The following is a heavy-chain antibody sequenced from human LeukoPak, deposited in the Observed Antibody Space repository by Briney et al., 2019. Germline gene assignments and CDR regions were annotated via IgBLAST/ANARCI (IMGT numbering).Heavy chain of an antibody. V-gene: IGHV3-48*03. CDR2: IGGSGSTI. D-gene: IGHD2-15*01. CDR1: GFTFGGYE. J-gene: IGHJ4*02. Sequence: PGGSLRLSCAASGFTFGGYEMNWVRQAPGKGLEWVSYIGGSGSTIHYAESVKGGFTVSRDNAKNSLYLQMNSLRAEDTAVYYCARDMGYCSGGSCYGRRYFDYWRPGTLVTVS. CDR3: ARDMGYCSGGSCYGRRYFDY.